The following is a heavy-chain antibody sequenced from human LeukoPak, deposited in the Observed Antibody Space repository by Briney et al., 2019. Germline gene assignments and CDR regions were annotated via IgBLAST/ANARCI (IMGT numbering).Heavy chain of an antibody. CDR3: ARDQREGIVARPGLNAFDI. Sequence: GASVKVSCKASGYTFTSYYMHWVRQAPGQGLEGMGIINPSGGSTSYAQKFQGRVTITRDTSTSTVYMELSSLRSEDTAVYYCARDQREGIVARPGLNAFDIWGQGTMVTVSS. J-gene: IGHJ3*02. D-gene: IGHD6-6*01. CDR1: GYTFTSYY. CDR2: INPSGGST. V-gene: IGHV1-46*01.